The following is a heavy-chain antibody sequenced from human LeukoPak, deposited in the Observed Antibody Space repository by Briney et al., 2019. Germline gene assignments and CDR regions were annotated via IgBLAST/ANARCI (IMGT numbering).Heavy chain of an antibody. CDR1: GFIFRNHW. V-gene: IGHV3-7*01. CDR2: IKQDGSEK. Sequence: GGSLRLSCAASGFIFRNHWMTWVRQAPGRGLEWVAHIKQDGSEKHYVGSVEGRLTLSRDDAKNSLYLQMNSLRVDDSAVYYCARGPNYGDRVDYIDYWGQGTLVTVSS. D-gene: IGHD4-17*01. J-gene: IGHJ4*02. CDR3: ARGPNYGDRVDYIDY.